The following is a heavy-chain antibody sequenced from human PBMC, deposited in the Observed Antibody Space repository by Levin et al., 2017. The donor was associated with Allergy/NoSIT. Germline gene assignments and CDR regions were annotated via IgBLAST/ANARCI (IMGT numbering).Heavy chain of an antibody. CDR1: GGSFSGYY. CDR3: ARGGFDLLTAYFSEI. CDR2: IDHYGSS. J-gene: IGHJ4*02. D-gene: IGHD3-9*01. Sequence: SQTLSLTCAVYGGSFSGYYWSWIRQSPGKGLEWIGEIDHYGSSNYKPSLKSRVTISVDTSKNQFFLKLRSVTAADTAVYYCARGGFDLLTAYFSEIWGQGTLVTVSS. V-gene: IGHV4-34*01.